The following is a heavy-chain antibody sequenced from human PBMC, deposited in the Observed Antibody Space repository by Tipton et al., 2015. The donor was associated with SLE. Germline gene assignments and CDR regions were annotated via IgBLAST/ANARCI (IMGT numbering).Heavy chain of an antibody. D-gene: IGHD4-17*01. Sequence: TLSLTCTVSGVSISNSDHYWGWIRQPPEKGLEWIGSIYYNLASHYNPSLKSRVTISIDTSKNDCSLNLSSVTAADTAVYYRARTTYDGDSFDYWGQGTPVTVSS. CDR2: IYYNLAS. J-gene: IGHJ4*02. CDR3: ARTTYDGDSFDY. CDR1: GVSISNSDHY. V-gene: IGHV4-39*07.